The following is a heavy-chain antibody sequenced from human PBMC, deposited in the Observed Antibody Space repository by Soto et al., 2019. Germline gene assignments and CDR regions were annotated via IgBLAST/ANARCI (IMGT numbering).Heavy chain of an antibody. V-gene: IGHV3-53*01. Sequence: EGQLVESVGGLIQPGGSRRLSGAASGFTVTNKYMTWVRQAPGKGLEWVSLIYSGGATSYADSVKGRFTISRDNSKDILYLQINSLRAEDPAVYYCASVDYGDYGWYFDLWGRGTLVTVSS. CDR2: IYSGGAT. CDR3: ASVDYGDYGWYFDL. CDR1: GFTVTNKY. J-gene: IGHJ2*01. D-gene: IGHD4-17*01.